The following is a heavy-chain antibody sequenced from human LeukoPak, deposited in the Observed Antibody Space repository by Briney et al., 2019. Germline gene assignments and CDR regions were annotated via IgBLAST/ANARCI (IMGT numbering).Heavy chain of an antibody. D-gene: IGHD1-26*01. V-gene: IGHV1-69*04. CDR2: IIPILGIA. CDR3: ARVSVVGATPVDY. CDR1: GGTFSSYA. J-gene: IGHJ4*02. Sequence: SVKVSCKASGGTFSSYAISWVRQAPGQGLERMGRIIPILGIANYAQKFQGRVTITADKSTSTAYMELSSLRSEDTAVYYCARVSVVGATPVDYWGQGTLVTVSS.